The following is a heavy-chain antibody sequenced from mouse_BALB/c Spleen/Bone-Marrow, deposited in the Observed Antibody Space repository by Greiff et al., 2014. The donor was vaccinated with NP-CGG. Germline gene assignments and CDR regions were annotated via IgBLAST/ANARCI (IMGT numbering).Heavy chain of an antibody. J-gene: IGHJ1*01. D-gene: IGHD2-1*01. CDR1: GFTFSSYA. CDR3: ARFYYGNFVRYFDV. Sequence: EVQLVESGGGLVKPGGSLKLSCAASGFTFSSYAMSWVRQTPEKRLEWVATISSGGSYTYYPDSVKGRFTISRDNAKNTLYLQMSSLRSEDTAMYYCARFYYGNFVRYFDVWGAGTTVTVSS. CDR2: ISSGGSYT. V-gene: IGHV5-9-3*01.